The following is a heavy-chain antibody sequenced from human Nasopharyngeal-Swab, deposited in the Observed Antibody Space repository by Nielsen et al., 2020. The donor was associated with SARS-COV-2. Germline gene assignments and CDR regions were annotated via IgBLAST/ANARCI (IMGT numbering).Heavy chain of an antibody. D-gene: IGHD3-10*01. J-gene: IGHJ6*02. CDR3: AKAEGSGSYYGLYYYYYGMDV. CDR2: ISGSGGST. Sequence: VRQMPGKGLEWVSAISGSGGSTYYADSVKGRFTISRDNSKNTLYLQMNSLRAEDTAVYYCAKAEGSGSYYGLYYYYYGMDVWGQGTTVTVSS. V-gene: IGHV3-23*01.